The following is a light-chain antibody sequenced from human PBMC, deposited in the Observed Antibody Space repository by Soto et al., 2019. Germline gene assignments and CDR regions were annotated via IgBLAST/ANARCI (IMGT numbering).Light chain of an antibody. CDR1: QSVSNN. Sequence: EIVLTQSPGTLSLSPGERATLSCRASQSVSNNYLAWYQHKPGQAPRLLIYGASTRATGIPANFSGSGSGTESTLTISSLQSEDFAVYYCQQYNNWPPITFGQGTRLEIK. CDR3: QQYNNWPPIT. V-gene: IGKV3-15*01. CDR2: GAS. J-gene: IGKJ5*01.